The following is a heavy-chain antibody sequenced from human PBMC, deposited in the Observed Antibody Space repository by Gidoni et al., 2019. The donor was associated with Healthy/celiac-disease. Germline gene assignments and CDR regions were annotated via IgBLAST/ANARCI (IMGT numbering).Heavy chain of an antibody. CDR2: IRSKANSYAT. V-gene: IGHV3-73*01. D-gene: IGHD3-3*01. Sequence: EVQLVESGGGLVQPGGSLKLPCAASGFTFSGSAMNWVRQASGKGLEWVGRIRSKANSYATAYAASVKGRFTISRDDSKNTAYLQMNSLKTEDTAVYYCTRRADYDFWSGRDYWGQGTLVTVSS. CDR1: GFTFSGSA. CDR3: TRRADYDFWSGRDY. J-gene: IGHJ4*02.